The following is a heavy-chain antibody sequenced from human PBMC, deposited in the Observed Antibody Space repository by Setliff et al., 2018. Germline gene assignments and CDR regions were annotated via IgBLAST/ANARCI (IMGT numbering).Heavy chain of an antibody. CDR3: SRLVRYCTTTTCQTLSGGEH. CDR1: GYAFNNYG. D-gene: IGHD2-8*01. J-gene: IGHJ4*02. V-gene: IGHV1-18*01. CDR2: INAYNGNT. Sequence: ASVKVSCKASGYAFNNYGIAWVRQAPGQGLEWMGWINAYNGNTFYAPKLQDRVTMTTDTSTATAYLELMSLRSDDTALYFCSRLVRYCTTTTCQTLSGGEHWGQGTLVTVSS.